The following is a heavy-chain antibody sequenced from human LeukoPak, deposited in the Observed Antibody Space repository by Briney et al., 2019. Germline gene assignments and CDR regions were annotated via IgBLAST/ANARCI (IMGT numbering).Heavy chain of an antibody. Sequence: GGSLRLSCAASGFTFSSYSMNWVRQAPGKGLEWVSSISSSSSYIYYADSVKGRFTISRDNAKNSLYLQRNSLRAEDTAVYYCARFDYGDYFDYWGQGTLVTVSS. CDR2: ISSSSSYI. CDR1: GFTFSSYS. V-gene: IGHV3-21*01. D-gene: IGHD4-17*01. CDR3: ARFDYGDYFDY. J-gene: IGHJ4*02.